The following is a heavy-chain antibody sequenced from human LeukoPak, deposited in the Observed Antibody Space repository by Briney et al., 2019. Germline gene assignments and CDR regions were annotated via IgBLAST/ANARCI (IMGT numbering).Heavy chain of an antibody. Sequence: ASVKVSCKASGYTFTSYGISWVRQAPGQGLEWVGWINPNSGGTNYAQKFQGWVTMTRDTSISTAYMELSRLRSDDTAVYYCARGSPGSYGEGFDYWGQGTLVTVSS. D-gene: IGHD1-26*01. J-gene: IGHJ4*02. V-gene: IGHV1-2*04. CDR1: GYTFTSYG. CDR2: INPNSGGT. CDR3: ARGSPGSYGEGFDY.